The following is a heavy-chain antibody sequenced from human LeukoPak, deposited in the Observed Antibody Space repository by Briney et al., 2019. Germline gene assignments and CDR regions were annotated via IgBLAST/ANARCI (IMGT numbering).Heavy chain of an antibody. CDR3: ARTHADYYDSSGHHFDY. V-gene: IGHV3-48*03. CDR2: ISSSGSTI. J-gene: IGHJ4*02. D-gene: IGHD3-22*01. CDR1: GFTFSSYE. Sequence: GGSLRLSCAASGFTFSSYEMNWVRQAPGKGLEWVSYISSSGSTIYYADSVKGRFTISRDNAKNSLYLQMNSLRAEDTALYYCARTHADYYDSSGHHFDYWGQGTLVTVSS.